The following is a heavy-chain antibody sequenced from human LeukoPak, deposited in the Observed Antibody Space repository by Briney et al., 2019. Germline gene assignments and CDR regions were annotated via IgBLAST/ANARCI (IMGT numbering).Heavy chain of an antibody. CDR3: ATGNAGGYYWDDGLDI. Sequence: GASVKVSCKVSGYTLTELSMHWVRQAPGKGLEWMGGFDPEDGETIYAQKFQGRVTMTEDTSTDTAYMELSSLRSEDTAVYYCATGNAGGYYWDDGLDIWGQGTMVTVSS. V-gene: IGHV1-24*01. D-gene: IGHD3-22*01. CDR1: GYTLTELS. CDR2: FDPEDGET. J-gene: IGHJ3*02.